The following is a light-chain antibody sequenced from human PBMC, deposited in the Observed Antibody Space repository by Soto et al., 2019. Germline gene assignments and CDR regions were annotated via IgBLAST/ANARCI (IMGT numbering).Light chain of an antibody. Sequence: EILLTQSPGTLSLSPGERATLSCRASQSVSSIYFAWYQQKHGQAPRLLIYGVSSRATGIPDRFSGGGSGTDFTLTVSRLEPEDFSVYYCQQYNNWPTITFGQGTRLENK. V-gene: IGKV3-20*01. J-gene: IGKJ5*01. CDR3: QQYNNWPTIT. CDR2: GVS. CDR1: QSVSSIY.